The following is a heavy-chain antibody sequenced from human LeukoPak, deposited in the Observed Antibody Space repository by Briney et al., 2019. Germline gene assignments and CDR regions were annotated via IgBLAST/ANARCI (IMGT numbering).Heavy chain of an antibody. Sequence: GASVKVSCKASGYTFTIYDINWVRQATGRGLEWMGWMNPNSGNTGYAQKFQGRVTITRNTSISTAYMELSSLRSEDTAVYYCARGPTRYYYYYMDVWGKGTTVTVSS. V-gene: IGHV1-8*03. J-gene: IGHJ6*03. CDR3: ARGPTRYYYYYMDV. CDR1: GYTFTIYD. CDR2: MNPNSGNT.